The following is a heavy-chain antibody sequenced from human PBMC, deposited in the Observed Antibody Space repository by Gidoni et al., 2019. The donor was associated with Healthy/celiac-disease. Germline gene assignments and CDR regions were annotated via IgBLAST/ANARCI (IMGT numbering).Heavy chain of an antibody. J-gene: IGHJ5*02. Sequence: EVQLVESGGGLVQPGGSMRLACASSGFTFSSYWISWVRQAPGKGLEWVANIKQDGSEKYYVDSVKGRFTISRDNAKNSLYLQMNSLRAEDTAVYYCARDWRSSNSPWGQGTLVTVSS. D-gene: IGHD6-19*01. V-gene: IGHV3-7*03. CDR1: GFTFSSYW. CDR2: IKQDGSEK. CDR3: ARDWRSSNSP.